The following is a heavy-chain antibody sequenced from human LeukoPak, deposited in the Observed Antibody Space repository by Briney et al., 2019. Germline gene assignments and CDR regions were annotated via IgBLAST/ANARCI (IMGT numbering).Heavy chain of an antibody. CDR3: ARADYDTSASTRKQIDY. CDR1: GYSFTNYD. Sequence: ASVKVSCKASGYSFTNYDINWVRQATGQGLEWMGWMDPNSGNTAYAQKFQGRVTMTRNTSISTAYMELSSLKSEDTAVYFCARADYDTSASTRKQIDYWGQGTLVTVSS. D-gene: IGHD3-22*01. V-gene: IGHV1-8*01. CDR2: MDPNSGNT. J-gene: IGHJ4*02.